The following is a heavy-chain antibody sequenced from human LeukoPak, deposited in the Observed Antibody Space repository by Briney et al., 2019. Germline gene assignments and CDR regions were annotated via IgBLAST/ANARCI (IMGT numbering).Heavy chain of an antibody. V-gene: IGHV3-21*01. Sequence: GGSLRLSCAASGFTFRAHNMNWVRQAPGKGLEWVGSISGTINQIDYADSVKGRFSISRDNAKTSLYLQMSSLRAEDTAVYYCARDEDSGSPDGDYWGQGTLVTVCS. CDR2: ISGTINQI. CDR3: ARDEDSGSPDGDY. CDR1: GFTFRAHN. J-gene: IGHJ4*02. D-gene: IGHD1-26*01.